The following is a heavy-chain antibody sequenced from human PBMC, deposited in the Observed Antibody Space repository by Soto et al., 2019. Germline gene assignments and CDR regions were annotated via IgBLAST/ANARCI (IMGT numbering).Heavy chain of an antibody. J-gene: IGHJ4*02. CDR2: IWYDGSNK. CDR1: GFTFSSHG. D-gene: IGHD6-13*01. V-gene: IGHV3-33*01. Sequence: QVQLVESGGGVVQPGRSLRLSCAASGFTFSSHGMHWVRQAPGKGLEWVAVIWYDGSNKYYADSVKGRFTISRDNSKNTLYLQMNSLRAEDTAVYYCARGVAAAWGLDYWGQGTLVTVSS. CDR3: ARGVAAAWGLDY.